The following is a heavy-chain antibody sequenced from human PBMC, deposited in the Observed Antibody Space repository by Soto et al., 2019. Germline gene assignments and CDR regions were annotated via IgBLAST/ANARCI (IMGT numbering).Heavy chain of an antibody. Sequence: GGSLRLSCEASGFMFNDYGMHWVRQAPGKGLDWVAVISYDGDNKYYAQSVKGRFTISRDNSKNTLFLHMDSLRHEDTAVYHCVKGDLDTAVVNSPDAFDFWGQGTMVTVSS. V-gene: IGHV3-30*18. D-gene: IGHD5-18*01. CDR1: GFMFNDYG. CDR3: VKGDLDTAVVNSPDAFDF. CDR2: ISYDGDNK. J-gene: IGHJ3*01.